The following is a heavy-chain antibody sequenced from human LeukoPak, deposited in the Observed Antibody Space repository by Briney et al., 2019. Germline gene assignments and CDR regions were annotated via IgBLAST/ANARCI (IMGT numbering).Heavy chain of an antibody. CDR2: ISGSGGTT. V-gene: IGHV3-23*01. J-gene: IGHJ5*02. D-gene: IGHD3-22*01. CDR1: GFTFNSYA. CDR3: AKGVVDYYDSSGYYPSDL. Sequence: GGSLRLSCAGFGFTFNSYAMTWVRQAPGKGLKWVSGISGSGGTTYYADSVKGRFTISRDNFNNTLYLQMNSMRVEDTALYFCAKGVVDYYDSSGYYPSDLWGQGTLVTVSS.